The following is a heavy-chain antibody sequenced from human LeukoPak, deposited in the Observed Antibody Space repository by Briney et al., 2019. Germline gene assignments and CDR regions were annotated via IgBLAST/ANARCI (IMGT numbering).Heavy chain of an antibody. CDR2: IYSCGST. Sequence: PGGSLRLSCAASGFTVSSNYMSWVRQAPGKGLEWVSVIYSCGSTYYADSVKGRFTISRDDAKNTQYLQMNSLRAEDTAVYYCATSWGPDTSAFRWGRDGMDVWGQGTTVIVS. V-gene: IGHV3-53*01. CDR3: ATSWGPDTSAFRWGRDGMDV. D-gene: IGHD3-16*01. J-gene: IGHJ6*02. CDR1: GFTVSSNY.